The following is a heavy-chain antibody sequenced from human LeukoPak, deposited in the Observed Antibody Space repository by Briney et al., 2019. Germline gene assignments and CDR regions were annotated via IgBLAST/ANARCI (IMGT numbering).Heavy chain of an antibody. V-gene: IGHV1-69*01. CDR1: GGTFSSYA. D-gene: IGHD6-13*01. CDR2: IIPIFGTA. Sequence: SVKVSCKASGGTFSSYAISWVRQAPGQGLELMGGIIPIFGTANYAQKFQGRVTITADESTSTAYMELSSLRSEDTAVYYCARESPTRYSSSWYGQGIFDYWGQGTLVTVSS. CDR3: ARESPTRYSSSWYGQGIFDY. J-gene: IGHJ4*02.